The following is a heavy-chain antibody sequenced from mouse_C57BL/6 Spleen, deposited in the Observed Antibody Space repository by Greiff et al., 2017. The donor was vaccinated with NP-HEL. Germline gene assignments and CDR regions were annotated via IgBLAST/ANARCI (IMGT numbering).Heavy chain of an antibody. CDR3: ARSYGSDY. CDR2: IYPGDGDT. CDR1: GYAFSSSW. Sequence: VQLQQSGPELVKPGASVKISCKASGYAFSSSWMNWVKQRPGKGLEWIGRIYPGDGDTNYNGKFKGKATLTSEKSSSTAYMQLISLTSEDSAVYFCARSYGSDYWGQGTTLTVSS. J-gene: IGHJ2*01. V-gene: IGHV1-82*01. D-gene: IGHD1-1*01.